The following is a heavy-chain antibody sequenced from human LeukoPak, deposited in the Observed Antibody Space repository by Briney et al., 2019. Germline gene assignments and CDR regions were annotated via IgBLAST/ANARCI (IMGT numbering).Heavy chain of an antibody. CDR1: GYTFTSYY. CDR3: ASPRSGYFYDSSGYYVFDY. D-gene: IGHD3-22*01. V-gene: IGHV1-46*01. CDR2: INPSGGST. Sequence: ASVKVSCKASGYTFTSYYMHWVRQAPGQGLEWMGIINPSGGSTSYAQKFQGRVTMTRDSSTSTVYMEPSSLRSEDTAVYYCASPRSGYFYDSSGYYVFDYWGQGTLVTVSS. J-gene: IGHJ4*02.